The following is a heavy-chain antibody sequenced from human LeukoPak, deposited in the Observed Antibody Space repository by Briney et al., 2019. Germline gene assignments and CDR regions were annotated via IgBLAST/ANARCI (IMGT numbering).Heavy chain of an antibody. Sequence: GGSLRLSCAASGFTFSSYEMNWVRQAPGKGLEWISYISSSGSTIYYADSVKGRFTISRDNSKNSLYLQMNSLRAEDTALYYCARVGGGAGYYFDYWGQGTLVTVSS. J-gene: IGHJ4*02. CDR1: GFTFSSYE. CDR2: ISSSGSTI. CDR3: ARVGGGAGYYFDY. D-gene: IGHD1-26*01. V-gene: IGHV3-48*03.